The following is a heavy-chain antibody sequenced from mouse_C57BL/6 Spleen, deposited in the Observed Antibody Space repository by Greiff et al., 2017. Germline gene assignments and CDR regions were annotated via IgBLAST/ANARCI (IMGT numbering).Heavy chain of an antibody. D-gene: IGHD2-4*01. Sequence: EVKVIESGEGLVKPGGSLKLSCAASGFTFSSYAMSWVRQTPEKRLEWVAYISSGGDYIYYADTVKGRFTISRDNARNTLYLQMSSLKSEDTAMYYCTRGGDYEDAMDYWGQGTSVTVSS. J-gene: IGHJ4*01. V-gene: IGHV5-9-1*02. CDR3: TRGGDYEDAMDY. CDR2: ISSGGDYI. CDR1: GFTFSSYA.